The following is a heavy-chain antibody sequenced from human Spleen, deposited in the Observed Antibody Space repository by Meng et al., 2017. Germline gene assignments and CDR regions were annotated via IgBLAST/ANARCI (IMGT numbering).Heavy chain of an antibody. CDR3: ARVDTVTTYVDY. CDR2: IYYSGST. D-gene: IGHD4-17*01. CDR1: GGSVSSGSYY. J-gene: IGHJ4*02. V-gene: IGHV4-61*01. Sequence: QVQLQESGPGLVRPSATLSLTCTVSGGSVSSGSYYWSWIRQPPGKGLEWIGYIYYSGSTNYDPSLKSRVTISVDTSKNQFSLNLSSVTAADTAVYYCARVDTVTTYVDYWGQGTLVTVSS.